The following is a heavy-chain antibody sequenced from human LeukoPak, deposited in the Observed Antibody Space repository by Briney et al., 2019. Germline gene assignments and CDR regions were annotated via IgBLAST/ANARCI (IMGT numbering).Heavy chain of an antibody. Sequence: GGSLRLSCAASGFTFSSDSMNWVRQAPGKGLEWVSSISSSSSYIYYADSVKGRFTISRDNAKNSLYLQMNSLRAEDTAVYYCARAFGIAAARLDYWGQGTLVTVSS. CDR1: GFTFSSDS. J-gene: IGHJ4*02. CDR3: ARAFGIAAARLDY. D-gene: IGHD6-13*01. CDR2: ISSSSSYI. V-gene: IGHV3-21*01.